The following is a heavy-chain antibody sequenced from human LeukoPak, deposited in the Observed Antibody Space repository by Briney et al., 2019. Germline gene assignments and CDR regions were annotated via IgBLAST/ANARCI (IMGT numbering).Heavy chain of an antibody. Sequence: QPGGSLRLSCEASGFTFSSYWMSWVRQAPGKGLEWVANIKTDGSEKYYVDSVKGRFTISRDNAKNSLYLQMNSLRAEDTAVYYCARDYTGYFLWGQGTLVIVSS. CDR1: GFTFSSYW. CDR3: ARDYTGYFL. D-gene: IGHD3-9*01. V-gene: IGHV3-7*03. CDR2: IKTDGSEK. J-gene: IGHJ4*02.